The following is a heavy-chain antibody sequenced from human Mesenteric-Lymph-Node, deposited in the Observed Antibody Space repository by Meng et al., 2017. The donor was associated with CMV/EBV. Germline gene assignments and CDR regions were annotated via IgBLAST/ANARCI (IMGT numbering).Heavy chain of an antibody. J-gene: IGHJ4*02. CDR2: INHSGST. D-gene: IGHD4-23*01. CDR3: ARHQRWLKSEGGFNY. V-gene: IGHV4-34*01. CDR1: GGSLSVYY. Sequence: QVHSQPGWSGLCKPSGTLSLTCASYGGSLSVYYWSRFRQPPGKGLEWIGEINHSGSTNYNPSLKSRVTISVDTSKNQFSLKLSSVTAADTAVYYCARHQRWLKSEGGFNYWGQGTLVTVSS.